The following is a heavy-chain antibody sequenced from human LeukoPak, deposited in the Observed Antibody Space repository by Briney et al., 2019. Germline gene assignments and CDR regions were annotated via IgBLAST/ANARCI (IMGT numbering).Heavy chain of an antibody. CDR2: INHSGST. J-gene: IGHJ4*02. CDR3: ARTGYGSGWDDY. CDR1: GGSFSGYY. Sequence: SETLSLTCAVYGGSFSGYYWSWIRQPPGKGLEWIGEINHSGSTNYNPSLKSRVTISVDTSKNQFSLKLSSVTAADTAVYYCARTGYGSGWDDYWGQGTLVTVSS. D-gene: IGHD6-25*01. V-gene: IGHV4-34*01.